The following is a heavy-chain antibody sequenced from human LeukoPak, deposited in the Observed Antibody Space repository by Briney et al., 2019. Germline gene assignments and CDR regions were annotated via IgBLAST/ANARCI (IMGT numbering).Heavy chain of an antibody. CDR2: INHSGST. CDR3: ARARSNMTTMIPFDY. D-gene: IGHD4-17*01. J-gene: IGHJ4*02. CDR1: GGSFSGYY. Sequence: SETLSLTCAVYGGSFSGYYWSWIRQPPGKGLEWIGEINHSGSTNYNPSLKSRVTISVDTSKNQFSLKLSSVTAADTAVYYCARARSNMTTMIPFDYWGQGTLVIVSS. V-gene: IGHV4-34*01.